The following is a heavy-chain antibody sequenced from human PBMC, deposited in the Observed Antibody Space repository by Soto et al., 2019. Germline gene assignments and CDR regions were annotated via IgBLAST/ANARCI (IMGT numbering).Heavy chain of an antibody. V-gene: IGHV4-30-4*01. J-gene: IGHJ4*02. CDR3: ARLTFYDILAGNFFDS. CDR1: GDSISSGDYY. D-gene: IGHD3-9*01. CDR2: IYYTGNT. Sequence: QVQLQESGPRLVKPSQTLSLTCTVSGDSISSGDYYWAWIRKTPGKGLEWTGDIYYTGNTHYNPSLRGRVSISVDRSKDQFSVNLSSVTAADTAVYFCARLTFYDILAGNFFDSWGQGALVTVSS.